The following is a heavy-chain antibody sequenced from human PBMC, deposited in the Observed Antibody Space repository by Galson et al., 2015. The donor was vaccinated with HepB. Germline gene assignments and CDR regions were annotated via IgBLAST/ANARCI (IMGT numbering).Heavy chain of an antibody. CDR3: ARQGLRAGGAAGNYYYYYMDV. J-gene: IGHJ6*03. Sequence: QSGAEVKKPGESLKISCKGSGYSFTSYWIGWVRQMPGKGLEWMGIIYPGDSDTRYSPSFQGQVTISADKSISTAYLQWSSLKASDTAMYYCARQGLRAGGAAGNYYYYYMDVWGKGTTVTVSS. V-gene: IGHV5-51*01. CDR1: GYSFTSYW. CDR2: IYPGDSDT. D-gene: IGHD5-12*01.